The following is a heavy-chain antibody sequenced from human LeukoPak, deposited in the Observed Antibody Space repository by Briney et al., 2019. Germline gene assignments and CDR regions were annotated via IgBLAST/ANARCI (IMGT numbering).Heavy chain of an antibody. CDR3: ARQWNFDL. J-gene: IGHJ2*01. Sequence: GESLRISCKGSGYSFTNYGISWVRQMPGKGLEWMGIINPADSDTRYSPSFQGQVTISVDKSISTAYLQWTSLKASDTAMYYCARQWNFDLWGRGTLVTVSS. CDR2: INPADSDT. CDR1: GYSFTNYG. V-gene: IGHV5-51*01.